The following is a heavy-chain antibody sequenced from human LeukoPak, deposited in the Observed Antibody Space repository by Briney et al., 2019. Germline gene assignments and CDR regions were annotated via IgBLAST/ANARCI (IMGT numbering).Heavy chain of an antibody. Sequence: PGGSLRLSCAASGFTFSTYWMSWVRQAPGKGLEWVPNIKQDGSAKYYVDSVKGRFTISRDNGKNSLYLQMNSLRAEDMALYYCAKDRTKVGATTGAFDIWGQGTMVTVSS. J-gene: IGHJ3*02. CDR2: IKQDGSAK. CDR1: GFTFSTYW. V-gene: IGHV3-7*03. D-gene: IGHD1-26*01. CDR3: AKDRTKVGATTGAFDI.